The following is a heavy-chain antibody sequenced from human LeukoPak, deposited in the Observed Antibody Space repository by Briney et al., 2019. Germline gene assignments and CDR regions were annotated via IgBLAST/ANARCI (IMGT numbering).Heavy chain of an antibody. D-gene: IGHD3-10*01. CDR3: ARDPRAYYHGSGSYEPSDY. CDR2: ISSSSSYI. J-gene: IGHJ4*02. CDR1: GFTFSSYS. V-gene: IGHV3-21*01. Sequence: GGSLRLSCAASGFTFSSYSMNWVRQAPGKGLEWVSSISSSSSYIYYADSVKGRFTISRDNAKNSLYLQMNSLRAEDTAVYYCARDPRAYYHGSGSYEPSDYWGQGTLVTVSS.